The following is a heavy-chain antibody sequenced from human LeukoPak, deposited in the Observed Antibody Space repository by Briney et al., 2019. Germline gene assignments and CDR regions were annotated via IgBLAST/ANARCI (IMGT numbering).Heavy chain of an antibody. CDR2: IYYSGST. J-gene: IGHJ3*02. CDR1: GGSISSYY. D-gene: IGHD3-3*01. V-gene: IGHV4-59*08. CDR3: ARQRSVAFDI. Sequence: SETLSLTCTVSGGSISSYYWSWIRQPPGKGLEWIGYIYYSGSTNYNPSLKSRVTISVDTSKNQFSLKLSSVTAADTAAYYCARQRSVAFDIWGQGTMVTVSS.